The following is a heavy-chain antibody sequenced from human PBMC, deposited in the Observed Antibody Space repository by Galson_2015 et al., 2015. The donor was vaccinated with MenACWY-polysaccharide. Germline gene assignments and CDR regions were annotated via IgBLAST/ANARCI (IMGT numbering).Heavy chain of an antibody. CDR1: GYTFTSYG. Sequence: SVKVSCKASGYTFTSYGISWVRQAPGQGLEWMGWISAYNGNTNYAQKLQGRVTMTTDTSTSTAYMELRSLRSDDTAVYYCARDRGVVVITYYFDYWGQGTLVTVSS. CDR3: ARDRGVVVITYYFDY. CDR2: ISAYNGNT. J-gene: IGHJ4*02. V-gene: IGHV1-18*01. D-gene: IGHD3-22*01.